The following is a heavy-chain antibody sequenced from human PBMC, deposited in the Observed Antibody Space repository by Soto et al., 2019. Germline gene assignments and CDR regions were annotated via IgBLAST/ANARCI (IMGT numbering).Heavy chain of an antibody. J-gene: IGHJ4*02. Sequence: SETLSLTCTVSGGSINSYYWTWIRQPPGKGLEWIGYIYYTGSTNYNPSLKGRVTISLDRSKNQFSLKLGSVIAADTAMYYCTRTITGYAFDSWGQGTPVTVS. CDR3: TRTITGYAFDS. D-gene: IGHD1-1*01. V-gene: IGHV4-59*01. CDR2: IYYTGST. CDR1: GGSINSYY.